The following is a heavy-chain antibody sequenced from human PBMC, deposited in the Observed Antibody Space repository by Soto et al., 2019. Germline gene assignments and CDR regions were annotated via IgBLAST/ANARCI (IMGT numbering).Heavy chain of an antibody. V-gene: IGHV4-39*01. CDR2: IYYSGST. Sequence: SETLSLTCTVSGGSISSSSWNWIRQPPGKELEWIGSIYYSGSTYYNPSLKSRVTISVDTSKNQFSLKLSSVTAADTAVYYCARQSGITIFGVVIPHYGMDVWGQGTTVTVS. J-gene: IGHJ6*02. CDR1: GGSISSSS. CDR3: ARQSGITIFGVVIPHYGMDV. D-gene: IGHD3-3*01.